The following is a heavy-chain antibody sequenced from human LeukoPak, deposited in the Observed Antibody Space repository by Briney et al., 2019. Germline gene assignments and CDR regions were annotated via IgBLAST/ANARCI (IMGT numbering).Heavy chain of an antibody. V-gene: IGHV1-2*02. CDR1: GXXXXGXX. CDR2: IXXNSGGT. D-gene: IGHD2-15*01. CDR3: ASDDCSGGSCYANIPLY. J-gene: IGHJ4*02. Sequence: ASVKVSRKASGXXXXGXXXHXVRQAXXXXXXXXXXIXXNSGGTNYAQKFQGRVTMTRDTSISTAYMELSRLRSDDTAVYYCASDDCSGGSCYANIPLYWGQGTLVTVSS.